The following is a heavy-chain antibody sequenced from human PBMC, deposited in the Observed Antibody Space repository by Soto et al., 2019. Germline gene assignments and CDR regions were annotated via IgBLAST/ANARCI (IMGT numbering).Heavy chain of an antibody. Sequence: QVQLQESGPGLVKPSQTLSLTCTVSGGSISRGGYYWSWIRQHPGKGLEWIGYIYYSGSTYYNPGLKSRVTLAVDTSKNQYARKMRPVTAADTAVYFCASGERYCSGGSCYSEYYYGMDGWGHGSTVAVCS. CDR1: GGSISRGGYY. J-gene: IGHJ6*02. D-gene: IGHD2-15*01. CDR3: ASGERYCSGGSCYSEYYYGMDG. CDR2: IYYSGST. V-gene: IGHV4-31*03.